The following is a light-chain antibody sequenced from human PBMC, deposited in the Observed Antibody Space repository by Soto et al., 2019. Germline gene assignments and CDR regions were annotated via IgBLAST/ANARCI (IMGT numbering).Light chain of an antibody. CDR3: QSYDSSLSGSGV. CDR2: DVS. Sequence: QSALTQPASVSGSPGQAITISCTGTSSDIGGYNYVSWYQQHPGKAPKLMIYDVSNRPSWLSDRFSGSKSGNTASLTISGLQAEDEADYYCQSYDSSLSGSGVFGTGTQLTVL. V-gene: IGLV2-14*03. J-gene: IGLJ1*01. CDR1: SSDIGGYNY.